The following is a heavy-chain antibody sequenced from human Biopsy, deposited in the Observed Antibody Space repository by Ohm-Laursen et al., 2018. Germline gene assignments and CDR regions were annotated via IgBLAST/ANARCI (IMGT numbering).Heavy chain of an antibody. CDR2: ISYDGSGE. D-gene: IGHD2-8*01. CDR3: AKCMTGGSNYYFHH. CDR1: GFTFTSYA. J-gene: IGHJ4*02. Sequence: SLRLSCTASGFTFTSYAMHWVRQAPGKGLEWVAVISYDGSGEYYADSLQGRFIISRDNPKNTVDLQMNGLRGEDTAVYYCAKCMTGGSNYYFHHCGQGTLVTVSS. V-gene: IGHV3-30*18.